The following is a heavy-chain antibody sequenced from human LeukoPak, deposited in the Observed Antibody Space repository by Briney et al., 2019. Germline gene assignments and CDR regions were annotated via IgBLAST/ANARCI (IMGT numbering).Heavy chain of an antibody. CDR2: IYYSGST. CDR1: GGSISSYY. D-gene: IGHD3-3*01. Sequence: SETLSLTCTVSGGSISSYYWSWIRQPPGKGLEWIGYIYYSGSTNYNPSLKSRVTISVDTSKNQFSLKLSPVTAADTAVYYCARGYDFWSGSSYGMDVWGQGTTVTVSS. CDR3: ARGYDFWSGSSYGMDV. V-gene: IGHV4-59*12. J-gene: IGHJ6*02.